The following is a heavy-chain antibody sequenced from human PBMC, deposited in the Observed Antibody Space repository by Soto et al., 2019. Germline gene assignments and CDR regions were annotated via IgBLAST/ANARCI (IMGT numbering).Heavy chain of an antibody. D-gene: IGHD1-26*01. CDR1: GYSFSNYW. CDR2: IDPSDSWT. V-gene: IGHV5-10-1*01. CDR3: ASLGEVGAVNWFGP. J-gene: IGHJ5*02. Sequence: PGESLKISCKGSGYSFSNYWISWVRQMPGKGLEWMGRIDPSDSWTHYSPSFQGHVTISADKSISTVYLQWSSLKASDTAMYYCASLGEVGAVNWFGPWGQGTLVTVSS.